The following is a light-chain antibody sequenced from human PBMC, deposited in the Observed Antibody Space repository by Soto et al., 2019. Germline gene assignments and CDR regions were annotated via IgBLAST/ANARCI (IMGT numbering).Light chain of an antibody. Sequence: IQMTQSPSTLSASVGDRFTITCRASQSISSWLDWYQQKPGKAPNLLIYKASTLESGVPSRFSGSGSGTEFTLTISSVQPDDFATYYCQQYKSYPLTFGGGTKVDIK. V-gene: IGKV1-5*03. CDR2: KAS. J-gene: IGKJ4*01. CDR1: QSISSW. CDR3: QQYKSYPLT.